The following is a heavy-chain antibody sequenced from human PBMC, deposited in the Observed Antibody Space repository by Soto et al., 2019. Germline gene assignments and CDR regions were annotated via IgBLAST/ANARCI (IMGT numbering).Heavy chain of an antibody. J-gene: IGHJ4*02. CDR3: VKDRRDEVRGVLTTYFFGY. Sequence: GGSLRLSCSASGFTFSSYAMHWVRQAPGKGLEYVSAISSNGGSTYYADSVKGRFTISRDNSKNTLYLQMSSLRAEDTAVYYCVKDRRDEVRGVLTTYFFGYWGQGALVTVSS. D-gene: IGHD3-10*01. V-gene: IGHV3-64D*08. CDR1: GFTFSSYA. CDR2: ISSNGGST.